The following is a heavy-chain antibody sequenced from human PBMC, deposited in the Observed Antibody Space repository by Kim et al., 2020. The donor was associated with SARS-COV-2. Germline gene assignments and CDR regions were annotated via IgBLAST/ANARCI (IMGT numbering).Heavy chain of an antibody. CDR1: GFTFSSYA. D-gene: IGHD6-19*01. Sequence: GGSLRLSCAASGFTFSSYAMHWVRQAPGKGLEWVAFISYDGSTKYYADSVKGRFTISRDNSKNTLYLQMNSLRAEDTAVYYCARDPQWLVYYYYGMDVWGQGNTVTVSS. CDR2: ISYDGSTK. CDR3: ARDPQWLVYYYYGMDV. J-gene: IGHJ6*02. V-gene: IGHV3-30*04.